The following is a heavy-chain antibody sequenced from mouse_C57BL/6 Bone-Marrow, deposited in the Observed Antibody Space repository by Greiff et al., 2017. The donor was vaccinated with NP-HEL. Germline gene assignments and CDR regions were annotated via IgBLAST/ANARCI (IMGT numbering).Heavy chain of an antibody. J-gene: IGHJ2*01. V-gene: IGHV1-7*01. CDR3: ASGRGQYYFDY. CDR1: GYTFTSYW. Sequence: VQVVESGAELAKPGASVKLSCKASGYTFTSYWMHWVKQRPGQGLEWIGYINPSSGYTKYNQKFKDKATLTADKSSSTAYMQLSSLTYEDSAVYYCASGRGQYYFDYWGQGTTLTVSS. D-gene: IGHD4-1*01. CDR2: INPSSGYT.